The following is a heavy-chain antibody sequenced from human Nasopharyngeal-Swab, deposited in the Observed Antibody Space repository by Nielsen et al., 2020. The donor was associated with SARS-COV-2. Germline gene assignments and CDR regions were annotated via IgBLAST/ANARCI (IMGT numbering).Heavy chain of an antibody. CDR2: TNAAGTYA. V-gene: IGHV3-21*01. CDR3: LRGDSRDA. CDR1: GFTFSSYT. Sequence: GGSLRLSCAATGFTFSSYTMNRVRQAPGKGLVWVASTNAAGTYAHYVDSVKGRFTISRENAKNSLYLQMNSLGAEDTAVYYCLRGDSRDAWGQGTMVTVSS. J-gene: IGHJ3*01. D-gene: IGHD3-22*01.